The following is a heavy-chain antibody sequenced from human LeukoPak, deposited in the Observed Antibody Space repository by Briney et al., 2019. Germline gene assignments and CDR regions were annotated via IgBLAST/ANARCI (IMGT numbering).Heavy chain of an antibody. CDR1: GFTFSTYW. D-gene: IGHD3-22*01. CDR3: ARAPLYDKDAFDI. J-gene: IGHJ3*02. Sequence: GGSLRLSCAASGFTFSTYWMSWVRQAPGKGLEWVANIKQDGSEKYYVDSVKGRFTISRDNAKNSLYLQMTRLRAEDTAVYYCARAPLYDKDAFDIWGQGTMVTVSS. CDR2: IKQDGSEK. V-gene: IGHV3-7*04.